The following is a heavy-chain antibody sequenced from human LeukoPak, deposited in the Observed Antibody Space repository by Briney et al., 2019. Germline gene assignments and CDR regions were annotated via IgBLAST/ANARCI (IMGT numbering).Heavy chain of an antibody. V-gene: IGHV5-51*01. CDR3: ARENGDYEDWFDP. J-gene: IGHJ5*02. D-gene: IGHD4-17*01. CDR1: GYTFNRHW. Sequence: GESLKISCKGSGYTFNRHWIGWVRQMPGKGLEWMGIIYPGDSDTRYNPAFQGQVTISADKSISTAYLQWSSLRASDTAMYYCARENGDYEDWFDPWGQGTLVTVSS. CDR2: IYPGDSDT.